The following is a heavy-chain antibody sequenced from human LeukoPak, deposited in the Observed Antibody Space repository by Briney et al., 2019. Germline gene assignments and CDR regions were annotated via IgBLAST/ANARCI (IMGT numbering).Heavy chain of an antibody. CDR2: IKQDGSEK. CDR1: GFSIRGCW. D-gene: IGHD3-9*01. J-gene: IGHJ4*02. CDR3: ASIKNYDILTNGWGHFDN. V-gene: IGHV3-7*05. Sequence: PGGSLRLSCAASGFSIRGCWMTWVRQAPGKGLEWVANIKQDGSEKYYVDSVKGRFTISRDNAKNSLYLQMNSLRGGDTAVYYCASIKNYDILTNGWGHFDNWGQGTLVTVSS.